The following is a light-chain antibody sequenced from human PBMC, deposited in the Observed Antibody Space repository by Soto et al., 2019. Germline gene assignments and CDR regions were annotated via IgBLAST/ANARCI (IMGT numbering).Light chain of an antibody. V-gene: IGLV2-14*01. CDR1: SRDVGAYNY. Sequence: QSALTQPASVSGSPGQSITISCTGTSRDVGAYNYVSWYQQHPGKVPKLMIYDVSNRPSGVSNRFSGSKSGNTASLTISGLQAEDEADYYCSSYTSSSTVVFGGGTKLTVL. CDR3: SSYTSSSTVV. J-gene: IGLJ2*01. CDR2: DVS.